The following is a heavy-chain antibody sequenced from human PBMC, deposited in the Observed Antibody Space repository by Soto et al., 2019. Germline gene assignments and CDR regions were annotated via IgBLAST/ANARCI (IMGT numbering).Heavy chain of an antibody. D-gene: IGHD1-26*01. CDR2: ISGSGGST. CDR1: GFTFSSYA. CDR3: AKDPGGATGGGDY. V-gene: IGHV3-23*01. J-gene: IGHJ4*02. Sequence: EVQLLESGGGLVQPGGSLRLSCAASGFTFSSYAMSWVRQAPGKGLEWVSAISGSGGSTYYADSVKGRFTISRDNSKNTRYRQINGLRAGDTAVYYCAKDPGGATGGGDYWGQGTLVTVSS.